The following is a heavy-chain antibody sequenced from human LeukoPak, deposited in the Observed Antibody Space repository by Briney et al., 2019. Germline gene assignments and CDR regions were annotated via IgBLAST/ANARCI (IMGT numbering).Heavy chain of an antibody. CDR3: ARDLTGTGDY. J-gene: IGHJ4*02. V-gene: IGHV3-64*01. Sequence: GGSLRLSGAASGFTFMAIALTWARKPPGKGLEYVSSITSDGGITYYANSVKGRFTISRDNSRNTLYLQMGSLRAEDMAVYYCARDLTGTGDYWGQGTLVTVSS. CDR1: GFTFMAIA. CDR2: ITSDGGIT. D-gene: IGHD1-20*01.